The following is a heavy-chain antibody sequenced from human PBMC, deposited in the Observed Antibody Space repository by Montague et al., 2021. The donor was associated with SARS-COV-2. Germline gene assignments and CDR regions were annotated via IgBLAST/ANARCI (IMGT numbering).Heavy chain of an antibody. CDR3: ASGRMVPYSSSWTTLYYYYGMDV. CDR2: TYYRSKWYN. Sequence: CAISGDSVSSNSAAWNWIRQSPSRGLEWLGSTYYRSKWYNDYAVSVKXRITINPDTSKNQFSLQLYSVTPEDTAVYYCASGRMVPYSSSWTTLYYYYGMDVWGQGTTVTVSS. J-gene: IGHJ6*02. D-gene: IGHD6-13*01. CDR1: GDSVSSNSAA. V-gene: IGHV6-1*01.